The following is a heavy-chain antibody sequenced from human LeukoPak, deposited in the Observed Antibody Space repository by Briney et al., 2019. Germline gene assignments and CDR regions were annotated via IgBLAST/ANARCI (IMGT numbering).Heavy chain of an antibody. CDR3: ARDGPHYYYGMDV. CDR2: TYYRSKWKN. V-gene: IGHV6-1*01. CDR1: GDSVSSNSAC. Sequence: SQTLSLTCVISGDSVSSNSACWNWIRQSPSRGLEWLGRTYYRSKWKNDYAPSVRGRITINPDTSKNQFSLQLSSVTPDDTAVYYCARDGPHYYYGMDVWGQGTTVTVSS. J-gene: IGHJ6*02.